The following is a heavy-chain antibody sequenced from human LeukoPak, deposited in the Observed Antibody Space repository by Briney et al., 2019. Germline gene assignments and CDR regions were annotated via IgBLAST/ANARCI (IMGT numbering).Heavy chain of an antibody. Sequence: KSSETLSLTCTVSGASISSTNNFWGWIRQTPGKGLEWIATIYYSVSTYYNPSLKSQLSISVDTSKNQFSLKLSSVTAADTAVYYCARQRRHYDILTGLEDFDIWGQGTMVTVSS. CDR3: ARQRRHYDILTGLEDFDI. V-gene: IGHV4-39*01. CDR1: GASISSTNNF. D-gene: IGHD3-9*01. J-gene: IGHJ3*02. CDR2: IYYSVST.